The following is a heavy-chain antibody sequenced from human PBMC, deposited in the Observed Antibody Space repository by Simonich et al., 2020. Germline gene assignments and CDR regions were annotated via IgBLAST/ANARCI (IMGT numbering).Heavy chain of an antibody. D-gene: IGHD2-21*01. J-gene: IGHJ3*02. CDR1: GYTFTGYY. CDR2: INTNSEGT. V-gene: IGHV1-2*02. Sequence: QVQLVQSGAEVKKPGASVKVSCKASGYTFTGYYMHWVRQDPGQGLEWIGRINTNSEGTKYAQKLQGRGTMNRDTCISTANMELSRLRSDETAEDYGERNGLVGILKAFDIWGQGTMVTVSS. CDR3: ERNGLVGILKAFDI.